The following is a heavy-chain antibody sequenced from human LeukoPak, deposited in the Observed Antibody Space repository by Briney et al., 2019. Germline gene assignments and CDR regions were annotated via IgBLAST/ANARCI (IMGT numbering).Heavy chain of an antibody. CDR3: ASSGSGSYENWFDP. Sequence: GASVKVSCTASGYTFTSYYMHWVRQAPGQGLEWMGIINPSGGTTSYAQKFQGRVIMIRDTSTSTVYMELSRLRSEDTAVYYCASSGSGSYENWFDPWGQGTLVTVSS. D-gene: IGHD1-26*01. CDR2: INPSGGTT. J-gene: IGHJ5*02. CDR1: GYTFTSYY. V-gene: IGHV1-46*01.